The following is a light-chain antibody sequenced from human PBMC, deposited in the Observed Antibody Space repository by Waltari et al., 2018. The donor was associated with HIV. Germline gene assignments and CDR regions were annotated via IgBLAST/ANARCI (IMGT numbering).Light chain of an antibody. V-gene: IGLV2-11*01. CDR3: CSYTASDTWV. J-gene: IGLJ3*02. CDR2: HVT. CDR1: SSDVGAYNT. Sequence: QSALTQPRSVSGSPGQSVTISCTATSSDVGAYNTVSWYQQRPDKAPRLIISHVTERPSGVPVRFSGSKSGNTASLTSSGLHAEEEADYHCCSYTASDTWVFGGGTQLTVL.